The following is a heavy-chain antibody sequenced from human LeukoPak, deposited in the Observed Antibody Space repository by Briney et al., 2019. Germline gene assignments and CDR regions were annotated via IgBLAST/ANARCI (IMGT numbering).Heavy chain of an antibody. Sequence: GESLKISCKGSGYSFTSYWIGWVRQMPGKGLEWMGSIYPGDSNTKYSSSFQGQVTFSADKSITTAYLQWSSLKASDTAMYYCARIITNCLYYWGQEALVTVSS. V-gene: IGHV5-51*01. CDR1: GYSFTSYW. CDR2: IYPGDSNT. D-gene: IGHD3-10*01. CDR3: ARIITNCLYY. J-gene: IGHJ4*02.